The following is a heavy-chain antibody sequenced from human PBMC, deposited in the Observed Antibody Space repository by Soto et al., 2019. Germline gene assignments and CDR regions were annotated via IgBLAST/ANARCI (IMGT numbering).Heavy chain of an antibody. V-gene: IGHV4-39*01. J-gene: IGHJ3*02. CDR1: GGSISSSSYY. CDR2: IYYSGST. D-gene: IGHD5-12*01. CDR3: ARPQYSGYDYNAFDI. Sequence: SETLSLTCTVSGGSISSSSYYWGWIRQPPGKGLEWIGSIYYSGSTYYSPSLKSRVTISVDTSKSQFSLKLSSVTAADTAVYYCARPQYSGYDYNAFDIWGQGTMVTVSS.